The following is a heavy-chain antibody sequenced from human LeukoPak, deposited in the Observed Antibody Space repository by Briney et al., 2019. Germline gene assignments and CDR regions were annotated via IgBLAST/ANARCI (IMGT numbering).Heavy chain of an antibody. D-gene: IGHD3-10*01. V-gene: IGHV1-2*02. CDR2: INPHSGAT. CDR1: GDTFASGNVFRAYY. J-gene: IGHJ4*02. Sequence: GASVKVSCKASGDTFASGNVFRAYYMHWMRQAPGQGLEWMGGINPHSGATLYAQMFQGRVSMTRDTSINTAYMELNRLTSDDTAVYFCARETYGPGIKSVEYWGQGSLVTVSS. CDR3: ARETYGPGIKSVEY.